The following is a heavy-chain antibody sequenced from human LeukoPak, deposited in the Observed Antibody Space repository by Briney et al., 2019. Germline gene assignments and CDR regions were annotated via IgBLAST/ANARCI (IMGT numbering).Heavy chain of an antibody. J-gene: IGHJ4*02. CDR3: ARVLSYYFDY. V-gene: IGHV4-38-2*02. CDR2: IYHSGST. Sequence: SETLSLTCTVSGYSISSGYYWGWIRQPPGKGLEWIGSIYHSGSTYYNPSLESRVTISVDTSKNQFSLKLSSVTAADTAVYYCARVLSYYFDYWGQGTLVTVSS. CDR1: GYSISSGYY. D-gene: IGHD1-26*01.